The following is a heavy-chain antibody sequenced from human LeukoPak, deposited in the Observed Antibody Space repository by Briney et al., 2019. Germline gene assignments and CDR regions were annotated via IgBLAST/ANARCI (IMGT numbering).Heavy chain of an antibody. CDR3: ARRVRGVIRNWFDP. CDR2: IYYSGST. V-gene: IGHV4-61*01. J-gene: IGHJ5*02. Sequence: SETLSLTSTVSGGSVSSGSYYWSWIRQPPGKGLEWIGYIYYSGSTNYNPSLKSRVTISVDTSKNQFSLKLSSVTAADTAVYYCARRVRGVIRNWFDPWGQGTLVTDSS. CDR1: GGSVSSGSYY. D-gene: IGHD3-10*01.